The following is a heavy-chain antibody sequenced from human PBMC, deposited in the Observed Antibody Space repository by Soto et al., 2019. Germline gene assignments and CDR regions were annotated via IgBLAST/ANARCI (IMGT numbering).Heavy chain of an antibody. CDR1: GVTFSSYT. J-gene: IGHJ4*02. CDR3: AKERAVAV. CDR2: ISGSGGST. V-gene: IGHV3-23*01. Sequence: EVQLLESGGGLVQPGGSLRLSCAASGVTFSSYTMNWFRQAPGKGLEWVSSISGSGGSTYYADSVKGRFTISRDNSKNTLYLHMCSLRAEDTAVDYCAKERAVAVWGQGTLVTVSS. D-gene: IGHD6-19*01.